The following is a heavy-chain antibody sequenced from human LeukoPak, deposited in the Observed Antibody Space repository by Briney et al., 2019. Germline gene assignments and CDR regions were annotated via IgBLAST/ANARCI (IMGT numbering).Heavy chain of an antibody. J-gene: IGHJ4*02. D-gene: IGHD6-13*01. Sequence: ASVKVACKTSGYSFANYGMHWVRQAPRQSLEWMGWINTGNGNTKSSQKFQGRVTITADESTSTAYMELSSLRSEDTAVYYCARTPTWPYRQRVVYFDYWGQGTLVTVSS. CDR2: INTGNGNT. CDR1: GYSFANYG. V-gene: IGHV1-3*04. CDR3: ARTPTWPYRQRVVYFDY.